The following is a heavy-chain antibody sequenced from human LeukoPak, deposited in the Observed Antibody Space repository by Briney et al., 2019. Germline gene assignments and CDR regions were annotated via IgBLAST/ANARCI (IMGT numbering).Heavy chain of an antibody. D-gene: IGHD1-1*01. Sequence: SETLSLTCTVSGGSISSGCYYWSWIRQPAGKGLEWIGRIYTSGSTNYNPSHKSRVTISVDTSKNQFSLKLSSVTAADTAVYYCARARCNWNGNWFDPWGQGTLVTVSS. CDR3: ARARCNWNGNWFDP. V-gene: IGHV4-61*02. CDR1: GGSISSGCYY. CDR2: IYTSGST. J-gene: IGHJ5*02.